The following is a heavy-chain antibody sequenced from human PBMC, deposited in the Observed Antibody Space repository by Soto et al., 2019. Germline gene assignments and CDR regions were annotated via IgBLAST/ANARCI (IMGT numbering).Heavy chain of an antibody. CDR2: INHSGST. D-gene: IGHD6-6*01. J-gene: IGHJ5*02. CDR1: GGSFSGYY. CDR3: ARGSIAGSKGWFDP. V-gene: IGHV4-34*01. Sequence: SETLSLTCAVYGGSFSGYYWSWIRQPPGKGLEWIGEINHSGSTNYNLSLKSRVTISVDTSKNQFSLKLSSVTAADTAVYYCARGSIAGSKGWFDPWGQGTLVTVSS.